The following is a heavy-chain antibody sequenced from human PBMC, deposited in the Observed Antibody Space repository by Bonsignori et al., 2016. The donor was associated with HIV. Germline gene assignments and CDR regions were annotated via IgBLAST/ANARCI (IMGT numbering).Heavy chain of an antibody. V-gene: IGHV3-11*01. J-gene: IGHJ6*03. CDR3: AGSVRFPLYYMDV. CDR1: GFTFSDYY. Sequence: GGSLRLSCAASGFTFSDYYMSWIRQAPGKGLEWVSYISSSGSTIYYADSVKGRFTISRDNAKNSLYLQMNSLRAEDTAVYYCAGSVRFPLYYMDVWGKGTTVTVSS. CDR2: ISSSGSTI. D-gene: IGHD3-3*01.